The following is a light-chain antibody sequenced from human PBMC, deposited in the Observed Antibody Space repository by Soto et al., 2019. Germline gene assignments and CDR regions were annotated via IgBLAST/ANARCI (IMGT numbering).Light chain of an antibody. V-gene: IGKV1-12*01. Sequence: IQMTQSPSSVSAAVGDRVTITCRASQPISRGLAWYQKKPGQPPNLLIYSASTLRSGVPSRFSGSESGTLFTLTITNLQPEDFATYHCQQASSFPLTVGGGTKVEV. CDR1: QPISRG. CDR2: SAS. CDR3: QQASSFPLT. J-gene: IGKJ4*02.